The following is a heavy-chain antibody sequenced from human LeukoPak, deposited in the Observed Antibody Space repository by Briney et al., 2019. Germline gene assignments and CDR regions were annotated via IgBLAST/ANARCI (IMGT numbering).Heavy chain of an antibody. CDR1: GYTFSGYY. V-gene: IGHV1-2*02. Sequence: ASVKVSCKASGYTFSGYYIHWVRQAPGQGLEWMGWINPNSGGTNYAQRFQGRVTMTRDTSISTAYMDLSRLRPDDTAIYYCARTDNKYDSRLLFNWGQGTQIIVSS. J-gene: IGHJ4*02. CDR3: ARTDNKYDSRLLFN. CDR2: INPNSGGT. D-gene: IGHD3-22*01.